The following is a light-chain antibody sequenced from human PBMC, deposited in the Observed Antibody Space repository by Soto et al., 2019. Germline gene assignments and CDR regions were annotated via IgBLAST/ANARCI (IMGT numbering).Light chain of an antibody. CDR3: FQLSDLPRT. V-gene: IGKV2-24*01. Sequence: DIVLTQTPLSSPVTIGQPTSISCRSSQSLVYSVGNTYLSRLQQMPGTHQRRLIYQISNRFTGVPDRLSGSGAATEFTLKISLVEAEHVGVYSCFQLSDLPRTFGQGTKL. CDR1: QSLVYSVGNTY. CDR2: QIS. J-gene: IGKJ1*01.